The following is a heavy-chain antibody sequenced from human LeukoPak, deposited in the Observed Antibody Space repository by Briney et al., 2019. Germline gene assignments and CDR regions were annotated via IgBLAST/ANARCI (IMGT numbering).Heavy chain of an antibody. V-gene: IGHV3-13*01. CDR3: ARGYCSGGSCAGAWAFDI. J-gene: IGHJ3*02. CDR1: GFTFSSYD. CDR2: IGTAGDT. Sequence: GGSLRLSCAASGFTFSSYDMHWVRQATGKGLEWVSAIGTAGDTYYPGSVKGRFTISRENAKNSLYLQMNSLRAGDTAVYYCARGYCSGGSCAGAWAFDIWGQGTMVTVSS. D-gene: IGHD2-15*01.